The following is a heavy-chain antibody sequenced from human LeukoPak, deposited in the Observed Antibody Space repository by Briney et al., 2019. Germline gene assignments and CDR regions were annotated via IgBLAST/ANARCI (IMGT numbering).Heavy chain of an antibody. V-gene: IGHV4-61*02. CDR2: IYTSGST. D-gene: IGHD6-13*01. Sequence: SQTLSLTCTVSGGSISSGSYYWSWIRQPAGKGLEWIGRIYTSGSTNYNPSLKSRVTISVDTSKNQFSLKLSSVTAADTAVYYCARGSSSSWYVHWGQGTLVTVSS. CDR3: ARGSSSSWYVH. J-gene: IGHJ4*02. CDR1: GGSISSGSYY.